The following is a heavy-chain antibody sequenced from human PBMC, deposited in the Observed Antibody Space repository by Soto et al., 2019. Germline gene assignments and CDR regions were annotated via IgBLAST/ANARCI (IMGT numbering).Heavy chain of an antibody. CDR3: ARDRYYDNSGYFFESAY. D-gene: IGHD3-22*01. J-gene: IGHJ4*02. V-gene: IGHV1-69*12. Sequence: QVQLVQSGAEVKKPGSSVKVSCKASGDTSSSYAITWVRQAPGQGLEWRGGIFPRSGSANYAQKFQGRITMTADESTSTAYMELSSLRSDDTAVYYCARDRYYDNSGYFFESAYWGQGTLVTVAS. CDR2: IFPRSGSA. CDR1: GDTSSSYA.